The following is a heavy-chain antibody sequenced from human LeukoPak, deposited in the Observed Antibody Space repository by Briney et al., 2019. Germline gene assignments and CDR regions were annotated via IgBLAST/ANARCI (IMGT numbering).Heavy chain of an antibody. Sequence: PSETLSLTCTVSGGSISGYYWSWIRQPPGKGLEWIGYIYYSGSTNYNPSLKSRVTISVDTSKNQFSLKLSSVTAADTAVYYCARDASSGYYFFDYWGQGTLVTVSS. V-gene: IGHV4-59*01. CDR3: ARDASSGYYFFDY. CDR1: GGSISGYY. CDR2: IYYSGST. J-gene: IGHJ4*02. D-gene: IGHD3-22*01.